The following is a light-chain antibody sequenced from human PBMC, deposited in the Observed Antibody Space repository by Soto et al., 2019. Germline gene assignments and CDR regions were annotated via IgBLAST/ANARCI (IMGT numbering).Light chain of an antibody. CDR1: QSVGTY. CDR3: QQRSNWPGT. Sequence: EIVLTQSPATLSLSPGERAILSCRASQSVGTYLAWYQQKPGQAPRLLIYDASNRATGIPARFGGSGSGTDFTLTINSLEPEDFAVDDCQQRSNWPGTFGPGNKVDIK. J-gene: IGKJ3*01. CDR2: DAS. V-gene: IGKV3-11*01.